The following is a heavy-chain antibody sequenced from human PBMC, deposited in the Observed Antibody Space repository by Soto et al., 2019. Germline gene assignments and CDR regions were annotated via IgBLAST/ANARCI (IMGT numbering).Heavy chain of an antibody. V-gene: IGHV3-74*01. CDR2: VDSDGRGT. J-gene: IGHJ4*02. CDR1: GITFTNYR. Sequence: GGSLRLSCVASGITFTNYRMHWVRHVPGKGLVWVARVDSDGRGTSYADCVKGRFTISRDNAKNTLYLQMNSLRDEDTAMYYCGTVFEHWGQGSPVTVSS. CDR3: GTVFEH.